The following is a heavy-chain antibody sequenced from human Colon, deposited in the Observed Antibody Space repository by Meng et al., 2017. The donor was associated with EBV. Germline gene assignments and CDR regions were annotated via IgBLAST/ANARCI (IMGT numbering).Heavy chain of an antibody. J-gene: IGHJ4*02. D-gene: IGHD1-26*01. CDR2: IDDSGST. CDR1: GVSISSNIR. V-gene: IGHV4-4*02. Sequence: VKLEESGPGLLKPAGTLALTCGVSGVSISSNIRWTWVRQPPGKGLEWIGDIDDSGSTNYNPSLNSRISISLDKSKNHFSLKVNSVTAADTAVYYCARGKQDAWELLAYWGQGALVTVSS. CDR3: ARGKQDAWELLAY.